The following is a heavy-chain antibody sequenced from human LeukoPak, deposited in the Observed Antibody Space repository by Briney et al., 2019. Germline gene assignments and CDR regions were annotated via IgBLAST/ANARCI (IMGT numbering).Heavy chain of an antibody. D-gene: IGHD3-16*01. V-gene: IGHV3-30*18. CDR1: GFNFRSFA. J-gene: IGHJ5*02. CDR2: ISYDGSNK. Sequence: PGGSLRLSCAASGFNFRSFAMHWVRQAPGKGLEWVAVISYDGSNKYYADSVKGRFTISRDNSKNTLYLQMNSLRAEDTAVYYCAKVVGGGFDPWGQGTLVTVSS. CDR3: AKVVGGGFDP.